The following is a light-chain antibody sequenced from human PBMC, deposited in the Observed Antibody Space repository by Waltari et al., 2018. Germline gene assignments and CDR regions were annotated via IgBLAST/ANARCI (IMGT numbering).Light chain of an antibody. CDR1: QSISSW. CDR2: KTS. V-gene: IGKV1-5*03. J-gene: IGKJ2*01. Sequence: DIQMTQSPSTLSASVGDRVTITCRASQSISSWLAWYQQKPGKAPKLLIYKTSSLESGVPSRFSGSGSGTEFTLTISSLQPDDFGTYYCQHYNHYPYTFGQGTKLEIK. CDR3: QHYNHYPYT.